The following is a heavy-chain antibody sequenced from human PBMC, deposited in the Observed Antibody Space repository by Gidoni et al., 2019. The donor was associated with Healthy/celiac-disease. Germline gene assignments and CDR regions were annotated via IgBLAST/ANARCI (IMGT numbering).Heavy chain of an antibody. Sequence: EVQLVESGGGLVQPGRSLRLSCAASGFPFDASAMHWVRQAPGKGLEWVSGISWNSGSIGYADSVKGRFTISRDNAKNSLYLQMNSLRAEDTALYYCAKDSSAAGRYYYYYYGMDVWGQGTTVTVSS. D-gene: IGHD6-13*01. J-gene: IGHJ6*02. CDR2: ISWNSGSI. V-gene: IGHV3-9*01. CDR1: GFPFDASA. CDR3: AKDSSAAGRYYYYYYGMDV.